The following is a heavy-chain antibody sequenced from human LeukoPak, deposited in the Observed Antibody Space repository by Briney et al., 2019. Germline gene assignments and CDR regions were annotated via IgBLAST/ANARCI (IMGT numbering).Heavy chain of an antibody. V-gene: IGHV1-18*01. Sequence: GASVKVSCKASGYTFTSYGISWVRQAPGQGLEWMGWISAYNGNTNYAQKLQGRVTMTTDTSTSTAYMELRSLRSDDTAVYYCARLGYCSGGSCAPRYYYYYYGMDVWGQGTTVTVSS. D-gene: IGHD2-15*01. J-gene: IGHJ6*02. CDR3: ARLGYCSGGSCAPRYYYYYYGMDV. CDR1: GYTFTSYG. CDR2: ISAYNGNT.